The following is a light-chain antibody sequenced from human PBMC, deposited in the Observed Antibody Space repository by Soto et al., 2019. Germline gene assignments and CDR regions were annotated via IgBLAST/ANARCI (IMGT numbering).Light chain of an antibody. CDR1: RSISKY. CDR2: GAS. CDR3: QQYVNLPLT. V-gene: IGKV1-33*01. J-gene: IGKJ5*01. Sequence: IQMTQSPSSLSASVGDRVTITCGASRSISKYLNWYQQKTGKAPQVLIYGASSLQSGVPSRFSGSGSGSDFTFTINNLQHEDIATYYCQQYVNLPLTFGQGTRLEIK.